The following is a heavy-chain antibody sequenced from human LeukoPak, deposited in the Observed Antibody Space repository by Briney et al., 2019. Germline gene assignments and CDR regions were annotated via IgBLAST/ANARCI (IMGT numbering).Heavy chain of an antibody. CDR3: ARYCGGDCYSPHDAFDI. V-gene: IGHV3-7*04. CDR1: GFTFSDYW. CDR2: IEKDGNQR. J-gene: IGHJ3*02. Sequence: GGSLTLSCVASGFTFSDYWMSWVRQAPGKGLEWVANIEKDGNQRFYLDSVKARFTISGENAKNSLYLQMNSLRGEDTAVYYCARYCGGDCYSPHDAFDIWGQGTMVTVSS. D-gene: IGHD2-21*02.